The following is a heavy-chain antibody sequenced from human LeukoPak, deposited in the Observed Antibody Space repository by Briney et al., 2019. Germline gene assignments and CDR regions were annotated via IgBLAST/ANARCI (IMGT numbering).Heavy chain of an antibody. D-gene: IGHD5-18*01. CDR2: IYSGGNT. J-gene: IGHJ4*02. Sequence: GGSLRLSCTASGLTVSSNCVSWVRQAPGKGLEWVSFIYSGGNTYYADSVKGRSTISRDNSNSMVFLQMDSLTADDTALYFCARGGYTYGPGLWGQGTLVTVSS. CDR3: ARGGYTYGPGL. V-gene: IGHV3-53*01. CDR1: GLTVSSNC.